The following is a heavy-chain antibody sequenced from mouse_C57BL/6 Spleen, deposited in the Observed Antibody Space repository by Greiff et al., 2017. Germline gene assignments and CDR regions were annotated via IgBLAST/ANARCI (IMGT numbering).Heavy chain of an antibody. CDR2: INPYNGGT. V-gene: IGHV1-19*01. Sequence: VQLQQSGPVLVKPGASVKMSCKASGYTFTDYYMNWVKQSHGKSLEWIGVINPYNGGTSYNQKFKGKATLTVDKSSSTAYMELNSLTSEDSAVYYCARRGRGDAMDYWGQGTSVTVSS. CDR3: ARRGRGDAMDY. CDR1: GYTFTDYY. J-gene: IGHJ4*01.